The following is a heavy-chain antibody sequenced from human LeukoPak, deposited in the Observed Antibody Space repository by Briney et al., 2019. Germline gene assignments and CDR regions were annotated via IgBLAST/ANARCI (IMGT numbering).Heavy chain of an antibody. CDR1: GGTFSSYA. D-gene: IGHD3-10*01. CDR3: ARGLRSGSYLYYFDY. J-gene: IGHJ4*02. Sequence: GSSVKVSCKASGGTFSSYAISWVRQAPGQGLEWMGGIIPIFGTANYAQKFQGRVTITADESTSTAYMELSSLRSEDTAVCYCARGLRSGSYLYYFDYWGQGTLATVSS. V-gene: IGHV1-69*01. CDR2: IIPIFGTA.